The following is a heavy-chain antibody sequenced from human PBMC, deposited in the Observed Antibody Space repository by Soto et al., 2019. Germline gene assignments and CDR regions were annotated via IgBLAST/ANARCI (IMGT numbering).Heavy chain of an antibody. CDR1: GGSISSYY. Sequence: SETLSLTCTVSGGSISSYYWSWIRQPPGKGLEWIGYIYYSGSTNYNPSLKSRVTISVDTSKNQFSLKLSPVTAADTAVYYCARLGYYGSGSQPYYFDYWGQGTLVTVSS. CDR3: ARLGYYGSGSQPYYFDY. J-gene: IGHJ4*02. D-gene: IGHD3-10*01. CDR2: IYYSGST. V-gene: IGHV4-59*01.